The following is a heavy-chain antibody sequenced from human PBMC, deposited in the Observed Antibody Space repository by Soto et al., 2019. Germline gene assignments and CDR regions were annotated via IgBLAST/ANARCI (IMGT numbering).Heavy chain of an antibody. D-gene: IGHD3-10*01. Sequence: ASVKVSCKASGYTFTGYYMHWVRQAPGQGLEWMGWINPNSGGTNYAQKFQGWVTMTRDTSISTAYMELSGLRSDDTAVYYCARDWAMVRGVFDYWGQGTLVTVSS. CDR2: INPNSGGT. V-gene: IGHV1-2*04. CDR1: GYTFTGYY. CDR3: ARDWAMVRGVFDY. J-gene: IGHJ4*02.